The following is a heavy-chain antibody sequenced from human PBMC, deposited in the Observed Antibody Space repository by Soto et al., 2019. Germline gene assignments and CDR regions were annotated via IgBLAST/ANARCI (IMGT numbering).Heavy chain of an antibody. CDR3: AKLPLVLALAFDY. D-gene: IGHD3-3*02. V-gene: IGHV3-23*01. J-gene: IGHJ4*02. Sequence: EVHLLDSGGGLVQPGGSLRLSCAASGFIFINYVMSGVRQAPGKGLEWVSSISGSGDNIYYADSVKGQFTMSRDNSNNTLFLQMNSLRAEDTAVYYCAKLPLVLALAFDYWGQGTLVTVSS. CDR2: ISGSGDNI. CDR1: GFIFINYV.